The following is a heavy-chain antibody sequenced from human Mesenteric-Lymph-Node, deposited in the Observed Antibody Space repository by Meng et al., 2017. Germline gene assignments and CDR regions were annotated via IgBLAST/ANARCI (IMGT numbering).Heavy chain of an antibody. Sequence: SVKVSCKASGGTFSSYAISWVRQAPGQGLEWMGGIIPIFGTANYAQKFQVRVTITADKSTSTAYMELSSLRSEDTAVYYCARDLSSSGPYNYYYGMDVWGQGTMVTVSS. CDR2: IIPIFGTA. CDR3: ARDLSSSGPYNYYYGMDV. J-gene: IGHJ6*02. V-gene: IGHV1-69*06. D-gene: IGHD6-6*01. CDR1: GGTFSSYA.